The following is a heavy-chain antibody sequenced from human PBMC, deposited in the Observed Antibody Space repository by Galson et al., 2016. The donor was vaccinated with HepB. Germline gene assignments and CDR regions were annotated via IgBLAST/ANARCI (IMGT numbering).Heavy chain of an antibody. CDR3: ARRMATITSFDY. J-gene: IGHJ4*02. Sequence: SLRLSCAASGFTFSRYRMHWVRQAPGKGLVWVSRINSDGSSTSYADSVKGRFTISRDNAKNTLYLQMNSLRAEDTAVYYCARRMATITSFDYWGQGTLVTVSP. V-gene: IGHV3-74*01. CDR2: INSDGSST. D-gene: IGHD5-24*01. CDR1: GFTFSRYR.